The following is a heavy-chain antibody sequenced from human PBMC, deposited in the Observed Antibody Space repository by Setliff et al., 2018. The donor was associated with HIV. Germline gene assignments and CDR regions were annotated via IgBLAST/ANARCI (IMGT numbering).Heavy chain of an antibody. J-gene: IGHJ3*02. V-gene: IGHV1-8*01. D-gene: IGHD3-22*01. CDR3: ARGGGGYYYVGAVDI. CDR1: GHTFSNSD. CDR2: MNPNTGVA. Sequence: ASVKVSCKASGHTFSNSDIHWVRRATGQGLEWMGWMNPNTGVAGYALKFQGRVTMTRDTSISTAYMELSSLTSEDTAVYYCARGGGGYYYVGAVDIWGQGTVVTVSS.